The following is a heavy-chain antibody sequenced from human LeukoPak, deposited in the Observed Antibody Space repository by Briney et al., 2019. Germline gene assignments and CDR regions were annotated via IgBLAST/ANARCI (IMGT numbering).Heavy chain of an antibody. CDR1: GGSISTYY. D-gene: IGHD1-26*01. J-gene: IGHJ4*02. Sequence: PSETLSLTCAVSGGSISTYYWSWTRQPPGKGLEWIGYVYYSGSTNYNPSLRSRVTISVGTSKNQFSLKLSSVTAADTAVYYCARGSNPYQFDYWGQGTLVTVSS. CDR3: ARGSNPYQFDY. V-gene: IGHV4-59*01. CDR2: VYYSGST.